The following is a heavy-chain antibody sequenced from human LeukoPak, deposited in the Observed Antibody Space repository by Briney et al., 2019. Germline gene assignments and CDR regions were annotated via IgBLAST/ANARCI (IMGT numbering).Heavy chain of an antibody. V-gene: IGHV3-21*01. Sequence: GGFLRLSCAASGFTFSSYSMNWVRQAPGKGLEWVSSISSSSSYIYYADSVKGRFTISRDNAKNSLYLQMNSLRAEDTAVYYCARDRPTAGDYWGQGTLVTVSS. CDR3: ARDRPTAGDY. CDR2: ISSSSSYI. CDR1: GFTFSSYS. J-gene: IGHJ4*02.